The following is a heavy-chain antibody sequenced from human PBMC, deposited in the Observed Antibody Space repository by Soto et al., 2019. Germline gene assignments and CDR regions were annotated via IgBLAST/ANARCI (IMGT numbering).Heavy chain of an antibody. CDR1: GGSFSGYY. J-gene: IGHJ4*02. Sequence: SETLSLTCAVYGGSFSGYYWSWIRQPPGKGLEWIGEINHSGSTNYNPSLKSRVTISVDTSKNQFSLKLSSVTAADTAVYYCARGHRSRSAGDYWGQGTLVTVSS. CDR3: ARGHRSRSAGDY. D-gene: IGHD2-15*01. CDR2: INHSGST. V-gene: IGHV4-34*01.